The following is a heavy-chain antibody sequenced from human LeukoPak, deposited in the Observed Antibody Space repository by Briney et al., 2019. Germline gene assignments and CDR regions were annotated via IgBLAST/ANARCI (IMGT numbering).Heavy chain of an antibody. V-gene: IGHV3-21*01. CDR3: ARDLRSYGFREDDAFDI. CDR1: GFTFSSYS. CDR2: ISSSSSYI. Sequence: GGSLRLSCAGSGFTFSSYSMNWVRQAPGKGVEWVSSISSSSSYIYYADSVKGRFTISGDNAKNSLYLQMNSLRAEDTAVYYCARDLRSYGFREDDAFDIWGQGTMVTVSS. J-gene: IGHJ3*02. D-gene: IGHD5-18*01.